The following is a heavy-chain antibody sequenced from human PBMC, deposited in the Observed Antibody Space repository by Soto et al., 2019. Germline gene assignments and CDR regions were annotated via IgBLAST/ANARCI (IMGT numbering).Heavy chain of an antibody. J-gene: IGHJ6*02. CDR1: GFTLNNYG. Sequence: KTGGSLRLSCVASGFTLNNYGMTWVRQGPGKGLEWVASIYSRPNYIHYTESVKGRFIISRDNAKNSVYLQMNSLRVEDAAVYYCGREKEDEGSSSLRVYYGVDVWGQGTTVTVSS. CDR2: IYSRPNYI. V-gene: IGHV3-21*06. D-gene: IGHD6-6*01. CDR3: GREKEDEGSSSLRVYYGVDV.